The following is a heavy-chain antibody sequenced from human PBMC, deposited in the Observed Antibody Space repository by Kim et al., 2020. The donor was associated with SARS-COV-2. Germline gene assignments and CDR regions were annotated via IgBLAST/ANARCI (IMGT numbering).Heavy chain of an antibody. Sequence: GGSLRLSCAASGFTFSSYGMHWVRQAPGKGLEWVAVIWYDGSNKYYADSVKGRFTISRDNSKNTLYLQMNSLRAEDTAVYYCARVLYYYDSSGFDPWGQGTLVTVSS. J-gene: IGHJ5*02. CDR3: ARVLYYYDSSGFDP. CDR2: IWYDGSNK. V-gene: IGHV3-33*01. CDR1: GFTFSSYG. D-gene: IGHD3-22*01.